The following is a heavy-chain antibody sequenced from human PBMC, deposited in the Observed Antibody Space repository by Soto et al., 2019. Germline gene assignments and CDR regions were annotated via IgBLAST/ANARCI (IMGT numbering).Heavy chain of an antibody. J-gene: IGHJ5*02. CDR2: INAGNGNT. CDR3: ASSRRYNWNYRANWFDP. CDR1: GGTFTSYA. Sequence: ASVKVSCKASGGTFTSYAMHWVRQAPGQRLEWMGWINAGNGNTKYSQKFQGRVTITRDTSASTAYMELSSLRSEDTAVYYCASSRRYNWNYRANWFDPWGQGSLVTVSS. V-gene: IGHV1-3*01. D-gene: IGHD1-7*01.